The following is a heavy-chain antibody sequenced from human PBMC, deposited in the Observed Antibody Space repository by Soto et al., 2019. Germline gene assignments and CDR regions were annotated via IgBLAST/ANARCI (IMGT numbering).Heavy chain of an antibody. CDR2: ISPYNSNT. CDR1: GYSFTNYV. Sequence: QVQLVQSGAEVKKPGASVTVSCKASGYSFTNYVINWLRQVPGQGPEWMGWISPYNSNTNYAQKLQGRLSMTADTSTTTTYLHLSSLTSDDTAIYYCARESQQLYQGNYFDSCGQGTLVTVSS. V-gene: IGHV1-18*01. CDR3: ARESQQLYQGNYFDS. J-gene: IGHJ4*02. D-gene: IGHD2-2*01.